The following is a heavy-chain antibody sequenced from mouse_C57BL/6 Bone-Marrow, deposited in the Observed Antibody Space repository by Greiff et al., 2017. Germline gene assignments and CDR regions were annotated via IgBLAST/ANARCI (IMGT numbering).Heavy chain of an antibody. CDR2: IYPRSGNT. J-gene: IGHJ1*03. V-gene: IGHV1-81*01. Sequence: QVTLKVSGAELARPGASVKLSCKASGYTFTSYGISWVKQRTGQGLEWIGEIYPRSGNTYYNEKFKGKATLTADKSSSTAYMELRSLTSEDSAVYFCAATVVGDFDVWGTGTTVTVSS. CDR1: GYTFTSYG. CDR3: AATVVGDFDV. D-gene: IGHD1-1*01.